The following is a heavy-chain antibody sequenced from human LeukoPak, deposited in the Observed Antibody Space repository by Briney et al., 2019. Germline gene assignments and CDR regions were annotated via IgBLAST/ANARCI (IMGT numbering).Heavy chain of an antibody. Sequence: GGSLRLSCAASGFTFDDYAMHWVRQAPGKGLEWVSLISWDGGSTYYAGSVKGRFTISRDNSKNSLYLQMNSLRAEDTALYYCAKDSAAVARQFDYWGQGTLVTVSS. CDR3: AKDSAAVARQFDY. V-gene: IGHV3-43D*03. D-gene: IGHD6-19*01. CDR2: ISWDGGST. J-gene: IGHJ4*02. CDR1: GFTFDDYA.